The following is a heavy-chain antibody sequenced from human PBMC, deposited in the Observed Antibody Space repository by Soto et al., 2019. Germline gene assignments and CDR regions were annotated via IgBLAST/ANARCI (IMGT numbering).Heavy chain of an antibody. V-gene: IGHV3-23*01. CDR3: AKDRRAGGNYGFYSDF. Sequence: EVQLLESGGGLVQPGGSLTLSCAASGFTFSSYGMTWVRQALGKGLEWVSFSSATGSGRYYADSVKGRFTISRDNSKNTLYLQMSSLRADDTAVYYCAKDRRAGGNYGFYSDFWGQGALVIVSS. CDR1: GFTFSSYG. D-gene: IGHD1-7*01. CDR2: SSATGSGR. J-gene: IGHJ4*02.